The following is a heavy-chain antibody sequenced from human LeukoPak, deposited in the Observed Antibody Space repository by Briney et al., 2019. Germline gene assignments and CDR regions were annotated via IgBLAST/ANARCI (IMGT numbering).Heavy chain of an antibody. CDR3: ARGPSGYSGYEFDY. J-gene: IGHJ4*02. D-gene: IGHD5-12*01. CDR1: GGSISPYY. V-gene: IGHV4-59*01. CDR2: IYYSEST. Sequence: WGPLALPWPVSGGSISPYYWSWSRQPPGKGLEWFAYIYYSESTSYNPSLKSRVTTSVDTSNNQFTLKLSSVTAADAAVYYCARGPSGYSGYEFDYWGQGTLVTVSS.